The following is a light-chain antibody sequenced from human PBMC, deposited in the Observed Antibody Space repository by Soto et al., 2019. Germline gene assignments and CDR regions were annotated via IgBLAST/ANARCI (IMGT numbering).Light chain of an antibody. Sequence: DIQMTQSPSSLSASVGDRVTITCRASQGISNYLAWYQQKPGKVPKLLIYAASTLQSGVPSRFSGSGSGTEFTLTISSLQPDDVAAYYCQKYNSAPWTFGLRTKVEIK. CDR2: AAS. J-gene: IGKJ1*01. V-gene: IGKV1-27*01. CDR1: QGISNY. CDR3: QKYNSAPWT.